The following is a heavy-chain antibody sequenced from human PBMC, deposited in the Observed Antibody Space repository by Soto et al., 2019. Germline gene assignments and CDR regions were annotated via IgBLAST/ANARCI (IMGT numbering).Heavy chain of an antibody. J-gene: IGHJ6*02. V-gene: IGHV3-23*01. D-gene: IGHD1-7*01. CDR2: ISGSGGST. CDR1: GFTFSSYA. CDR3: AKDFGGGTITGTTYDGMDV. Sequence: GGSLRLSCAASGFTFSSYAMSWVRQAPGKGLEWVSAISGSGGSTYYADSVKGRFTISRDNSKNTLYLQMNSLRAEDTAVYYCAKDFGGGTITGTTYDGMDVWGQGTTVTVSS.